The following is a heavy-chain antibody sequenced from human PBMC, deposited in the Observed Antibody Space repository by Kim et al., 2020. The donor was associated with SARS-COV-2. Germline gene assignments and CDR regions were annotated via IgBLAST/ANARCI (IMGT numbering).Heavy chain of an antibody. V-gene: IGHV3-7*01. J-gene: IGHJ4*02. Sequence: DGSDKSYVDSVKGRFTISRDNAKNSLFLQMNSLRAEDTAIYYCATTGACSFWGQGALVTVSS. CDR2: DGSDK. CDR3: ATTGACSF. D-gene: IGHD7-27*01.